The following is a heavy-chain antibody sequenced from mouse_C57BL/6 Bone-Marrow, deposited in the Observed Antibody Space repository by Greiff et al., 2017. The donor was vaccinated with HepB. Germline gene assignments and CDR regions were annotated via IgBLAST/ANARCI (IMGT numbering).Heavy chain of an antibody. J-gene: IGHJ2*01. D-gene: IGHD2-3*01. CDR1: GYTFTSYW. V-gene: IGHV1-55*01. CDR2: IYPGSGST. CDR3: ARTDDGYSYCFDY. Sequence: QVQLQQPGAELVKPGASVKMSCKASGYTFTSYWITWVKQRPGQGLEWIGVIYPGSGSTNYNEKFKSKATLTVDTSSSTAYMQLSSLTSEDSAVYYCARTDDGYSYCFDYWGQGTTLTVSS.